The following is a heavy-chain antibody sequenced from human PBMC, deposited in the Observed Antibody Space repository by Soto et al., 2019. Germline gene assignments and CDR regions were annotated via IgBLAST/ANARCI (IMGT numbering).Heavy chain of an antibody. J-gene: IGHJ4*02. CDR3: ARDWRGTVAGH. D-gene: IGHD6-19*01. CDR1: GFTFSSYS. V-gene: IGHV3-21*01. Sequence: EVQLVESGGGLVKPGGSLRLSCAASGFTFSSYSMNWVHQAPGKGLEWVSSISSSSSYIYYADSVKGRFTISRDNAKNSLYLQMNSLRAEDTAVYYCARDWRGTVAGHWGQGTLVTVSS. CDR2: ISSSSSYI.